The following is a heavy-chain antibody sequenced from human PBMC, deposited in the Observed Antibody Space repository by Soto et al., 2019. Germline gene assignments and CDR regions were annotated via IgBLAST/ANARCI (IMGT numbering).Heavy chain of an antibody. J-gene: IGHJ1*01. CDR3: AKRQAPAGAYEH. CDR2: INEGDGAT. D-gene: IGHD6-13*01. CDR1: GFQLSSCA. V-gene: IGHV3-23*01. Sequence: EVQLLESGGGLVQPGGSLKISCAASGFQLSSCAMSWVRQAPGKGLEWVSGINEGDGATNYLDSVRGRFTISRDNSKNTRYLEMNSLRVEDTAIYYCAKRQAPAGAYEHWGQGILVIVSS.